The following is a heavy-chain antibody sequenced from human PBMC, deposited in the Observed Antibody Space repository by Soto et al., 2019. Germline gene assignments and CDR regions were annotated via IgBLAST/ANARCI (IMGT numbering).Heavy chain of an antibody. J-gene: IGHJ5*02. CDR3: AGGTLIRSNNWHNWFDP. V-gene: IGHV1-2*02. Sequence: GASVKVSCKASGYTFTGYYMHWVRQAPGQGLEWMGWINPNSGGTNYAQKFQGRVTMTRDTSISTAYMELSRLRADDTAVYYCAGGTLIRSNNWHNWFDPWGQGTLVTAPQ. CDR2: INPNSGGT. CDR1: GYTFTGYY. D-gene: IGHD3-3*01.